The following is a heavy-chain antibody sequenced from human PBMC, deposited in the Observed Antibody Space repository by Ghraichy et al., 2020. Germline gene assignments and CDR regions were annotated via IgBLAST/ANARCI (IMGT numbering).Heavy chain of an antibody. Sequence: SETLSLTCTVSGDSINGYYWSWIRQPPGKGLEWIGDIYYSGSTTYNPSLKSRLTISVDTSKNQFSLRLRSVTAADTAVYYCAGVAMTTGWGQNFNYWGQGTLVTVSS. J-gene: IGHJ4*02. V-gene: IGHV4-59*01. D-gene: IGHD4-11*01. CDR1: GDSINGYY. CDR2: IYYSGST. CDR3: AGVAMTTGWGQNFNY.